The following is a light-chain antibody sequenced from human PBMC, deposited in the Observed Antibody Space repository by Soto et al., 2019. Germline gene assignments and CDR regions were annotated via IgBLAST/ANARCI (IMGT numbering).Light chain of an antibody. J-gene: IGLJ2*01. V-gene: IGLV2-11*01. Sequence: QSALTQPRSVSGSPGQSVTISCTGTSSDVGGYNSVSWYQHHPGKAPKLMIYDVTKRPSGVPDRFYGSKSGNTASLTISGLQAEDEADYYCCSYAGSRVVFGGGTKLTVL. CDR2: DVT. CDR1: SSDVGGYNS. CDR3: CSYAGSRVV.